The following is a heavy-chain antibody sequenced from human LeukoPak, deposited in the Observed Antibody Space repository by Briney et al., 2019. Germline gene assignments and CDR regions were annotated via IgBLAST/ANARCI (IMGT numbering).Heavy chain of an antibody. Sequence: GGSLRLSCAASGFTFSSSAMSWVRQAPGKGLEWVSAISDNGGYTYYADSVQGRFTISRDNSKSALCLQMNSLRAEDTAVYYCAKQLGYCSDGSCYFPYWGQGTLVTVSS. V-gene: IGHV3-23*01. J-gene: IGHJ4*02. D-gene: IGHD2-15*01. CDR1: GFTFSSSA. CDR2: ISDNGGYT. CDR3: AKQLGYCSDGSCYFPY.